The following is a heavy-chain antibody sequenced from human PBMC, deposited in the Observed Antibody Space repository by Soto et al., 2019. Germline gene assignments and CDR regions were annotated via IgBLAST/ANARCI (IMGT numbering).Heavy chain of an antibody. V-gene: IGHV3-23*01. CDR2: ISGSGAGT. Sequence: EVPLLESGGGLVQPGGSLRLSCAASGFTFGNYAINWVRQAPGKGLEWVSTISGSGAGTNYADSVKGRFTISRDNSKNTLYLQMNSLRAEDMAVYYCAKGTISLGRAFDIWGQGTMVIVSS. CDR3: AKGTISLGRAFDI. J-gene: IGHJ3*02. D-gene: IGHD3-16*01. CDR1: GFTFGNYA.